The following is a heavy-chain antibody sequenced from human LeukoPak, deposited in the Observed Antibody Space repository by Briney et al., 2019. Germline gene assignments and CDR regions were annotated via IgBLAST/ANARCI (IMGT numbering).Heavy chain of an antibody. CDR1: GFSFSSYA. CDR3: AKDPYYSYGTAYFDY. Sequence: PSGSLRLSCAASGFSFSSYAMSRVRPAPGQGWEWVSGTSGSGDSTYYADSVKGRFPISRDNSKNTLYLQMNSLRAEDTAVYYCAKDPYYSYGTAYFDYWGQGTLVTVSS. CDR2: TSGSGDST. J-gene: IGHJ4*02. D-gene: IGHD5-18*01. V-gene: IGHV3-23*01.